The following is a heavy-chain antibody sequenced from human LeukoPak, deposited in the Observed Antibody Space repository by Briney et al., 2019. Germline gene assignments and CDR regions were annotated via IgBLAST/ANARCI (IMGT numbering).Heavy chain of an antibody. Sequence: GGSLRLSCAASGFTFSSNAMSWVRQAPGKGLAWVSGISGSGDSTYYIESVKGRFTISSDNFKNTLYLEMNSLRAEATAVYYCAKYLAGGWYYIDCWGQGTLVTVSS. CDR3: AKYLAGGWYYIDC. J-gene: IGHJ4*02. V-gene: IGHV3-23*01. D-gene: IGHD6-19*01. CDR2: ISGSGDST. CDR1: GFTFSSNA.